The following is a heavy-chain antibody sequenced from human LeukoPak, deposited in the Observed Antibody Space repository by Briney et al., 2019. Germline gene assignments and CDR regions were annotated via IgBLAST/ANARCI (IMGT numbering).Heavy chain of an antibody. CDR2: INHSGST. Sequence: PSETLSLTSAVYGGSLSGYYWSWIRQPPGKGLEWIGEINHSGSTNYNPSLKSRATISVDTSKNQFSLNLSSVTAADTTVYYFARGAPFHYVIVAGYTYNWFDPWGQGTLVTVSS. D-gene: IGHD3-9*01. CDR1: GGSLSGYY. CDR3: ARGAPFHYVIVAGYTYNWFDP. V-gene: IGHV4-34*01. J-gene: IGHJ5*02.